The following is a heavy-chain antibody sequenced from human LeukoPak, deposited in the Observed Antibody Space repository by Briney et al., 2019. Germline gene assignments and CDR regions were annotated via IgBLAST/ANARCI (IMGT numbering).Heavy chain of an antibody. D-gene: IGHD6-19*01. CDR2: IYTSGST. CDR1: GGSISSYY. CDR3: AKDGDSSGWLGNSALDY. J-gene: IGHJ4*02. V-gene: IGHV4-4*07. Sequence: SETLSLTCTVSGGSISSYYWSWIRQPAGKGLEWIGRIYTSGSTNYNPSLKSRVTMSVDTSKNQFSLKLSSVTAADTAVYYCAKDGDSSGWLGNSALDYWGQGTLVTVSS.